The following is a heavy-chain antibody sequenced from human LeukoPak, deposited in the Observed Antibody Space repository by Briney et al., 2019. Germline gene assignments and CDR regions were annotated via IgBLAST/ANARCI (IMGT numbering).Heavy chain of an antibody. D-gene: IGHD5-18*01. CDR3: ASDTVDTAVGIDY. J-gene: IGHJ4*02. CDR1: GFTFSSHW. CDR2: INSDGSSI. Sequence: PGGSLRLSCAASGFTFSSHWMHWVRQVPGKGLVWVSRINSDGSSISYADSVKGRFTISRDNAKNTLYLKMNSLRVEDTAVYHCASDTVDTAVGIDYWGQGTLVTVSS. V-gene: IGHV3-74*01.